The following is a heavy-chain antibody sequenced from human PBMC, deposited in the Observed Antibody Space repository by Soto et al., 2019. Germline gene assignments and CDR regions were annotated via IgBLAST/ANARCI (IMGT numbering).Heavy chain of an antibody. J-gene: IGHJ6*02. D-gene: IGHD3-22*01. Sequence: LSATLSLTCAVYGGSFSGYYWSWIRQPPGKGLEWIGEINHSGSTNYNPSLKSRVTISVDTSKNQFSLKLSSVTAADTAVYYCARGPFGYYDSSGYSRAFYYYYGMDVWGQGTTVTVSS. V-gene: IGHV4-34*01. CDR1: GGSFSGYY. CDR2: INHSGST. CDR3: ARGPFGYYDSSGYSRAFYYYYGMDV.